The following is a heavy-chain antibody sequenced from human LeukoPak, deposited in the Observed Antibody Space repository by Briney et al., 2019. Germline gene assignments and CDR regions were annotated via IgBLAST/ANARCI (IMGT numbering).Heavy chain of an antibody. J-gene: IGHJ3*02. Sequence: SETLSLTCTVSGGSISSYYWSWIRQPPGKGLEWIGDIYYSGSTNYNPSLKSRVTISVDTSKNQFSLKLSSVAAADTAVYYCARRRWAFYDRLAGAFDIWGQGTMVTVSS. CDR3: ARRRWAFYDRLAGAFDI. V-gene: IGHV4-59*08. D-gene: IGHD3-22*01. CDR1: GGSISSYY. CDR2: IYYSGST.